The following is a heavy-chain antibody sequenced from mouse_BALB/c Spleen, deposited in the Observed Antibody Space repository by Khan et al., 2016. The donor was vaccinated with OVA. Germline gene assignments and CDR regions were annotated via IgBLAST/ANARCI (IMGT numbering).Heavy chain of an antibody. CDR1: GYSITSDYA. J-gene: IGHJ4*01. V-gene: IGHV3-2*02. D-gene: IGHD2-3*01. CDR3: ARDGSRYNYAMDT. CDR2: ISSSGST. Sequence: EVELVESGPGLVKPSQSLSLTCTVTGYSITSDYAWNWIRQFPGNKLEWMGYISSSGSTNYNPALKSRISITRDTSKNQFFLQLNSVTTEDTATYYCARDGSRYNYAMDTGVKEPQSPSPQ.